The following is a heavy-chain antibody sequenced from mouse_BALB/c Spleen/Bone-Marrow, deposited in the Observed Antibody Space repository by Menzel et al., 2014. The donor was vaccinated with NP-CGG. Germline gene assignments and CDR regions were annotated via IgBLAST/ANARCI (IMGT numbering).Heavy chain of an antibody. V-gene: IGHV1S22*01. J-gene: IGHJ4*01. D-gene: IGHD1-1*01. CDR1: GYTFTSXW. Sequence: LQQSGSELVRPGTSVKLSCKASGYTFTSXWXHWVXQRPXXGLEWXXXIYXXXGSSNYDEKFKSKATLTVDTSSSTAYMQLISXTSXDSAVYYCTRSPITTVVAETMDCWGQGTSVTVSS. CDR3: TRSPITTVVAETMDC. CDR2: IYXXXGSS.